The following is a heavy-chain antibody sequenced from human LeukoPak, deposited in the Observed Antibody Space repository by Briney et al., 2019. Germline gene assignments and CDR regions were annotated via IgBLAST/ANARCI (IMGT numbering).Heavy chain of an antibody. V-gene: IGHV4-38-2*02. CDR1: GYSISSGYY. CDR2: IYHSGST. CDR3: AGYDAFDI. Sequence: SETLSLTCTVSGYSISSGYYWGWIRQPPGKGLEWIGSIYHSGSTYYNPSLKSRVTISVDTSKNQFSLKLSSVTAADTAVYYCAGYDAFDIWGQGTMVTVSS. D-gene: IGHD6-13*01. J-gene: IGHJ3*02.